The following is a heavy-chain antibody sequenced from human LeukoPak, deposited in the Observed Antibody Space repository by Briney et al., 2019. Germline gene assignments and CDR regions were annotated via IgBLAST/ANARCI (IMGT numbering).Heavy chain of an antibody. CDR1: GFTFSSYA. CDR2: ISSNGGST. CDR3: ARGIDSSGWGDAFDI. J-gene: IGHJ3*02. D-gene: IGHD6-19*01. Sequence: PGGSLRLSCAASGFTFSSYAMHWVRQAPGKGLEYVSAISSNGGSTYYANSVKGRFTISRDNSKNTLYLQMGSLRAEDMAVYYCARGIDSSGWGDAFDIWGQGTMVTVSS. V-gene: IGHV3-64*01.